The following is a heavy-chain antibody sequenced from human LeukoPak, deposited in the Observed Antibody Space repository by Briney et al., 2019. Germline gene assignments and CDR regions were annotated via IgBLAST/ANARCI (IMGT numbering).Heavy chain of an antibody. Sequence: GGSLRLSCAASGFTYSSYGMHWVRQAPGKGLEWVAVISYDGSNKYYADSVKGRFTISRDNSKNTLYLQMNSLRAEDTAVYYCAKDRVRYFDWATDYWGQGTLVTVSS. CDR1: GFTYSSYG. J-gene: IGHJ4*02. V-gene: IGHV3-30*18. D-gene: IGHD3-9*01. CDR3: AKDRVRYFDWATDY. CDR2: ISYDGSNK.